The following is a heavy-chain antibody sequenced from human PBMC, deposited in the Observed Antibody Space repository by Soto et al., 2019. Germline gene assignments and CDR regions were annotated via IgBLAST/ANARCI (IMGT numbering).Heavy chain of an antibody. J-gene: IGHJ6*02. CDR1: GFTFSSYA. V-gene: IGHV3-30-3*01. CDR3: ARDHYGSGSYYNRHSYYYYGMDV. CDR2: ISYDGSNK. Sequence: PGGSLRLSCAASGFTFSSYAMHWVRQAPGKGLEWVAVISYDGSNKYYADSVKGRFTISRDNSKNTLYLQMNSLRAEDTAVYYCARDHYGSGSYYNRHSYYYYGMDVWGQGTTVTVSS. D-gene: IGHD3-10*01.